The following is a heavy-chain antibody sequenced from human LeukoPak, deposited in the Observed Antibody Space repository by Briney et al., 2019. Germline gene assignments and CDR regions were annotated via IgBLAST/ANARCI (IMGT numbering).Heavy chain of an antibody. CDR3: ARLDVNGDPDT. D-gene: IGHD4-17*01. Sequence: SETLSLTCAVSGYSISSDYYWGWIRQPPGKGLEWIGSFYHSGSTHYNPSLKSRVTISMDTSKNQFSLNLRSVTAADTAVYYCARLDVNGDPDTWDQGTLVTVSS. CDR1: GYSISSDYY. CDR2: FYHSGST. V-gene: IGHV4-38-2*01. J-gene: IGHJ5*02.